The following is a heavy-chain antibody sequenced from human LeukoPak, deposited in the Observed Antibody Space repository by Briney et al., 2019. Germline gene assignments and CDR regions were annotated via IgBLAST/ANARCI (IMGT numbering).Heavy chain of an antibody. J-gene: IGHJ6*03. Sequence: SVKVSCKASGGSFSSYAISWVRQAPGQGLEWMGGIIPILGTANYAQKFQGRVTITADESTSTAYMELSSLRSEDTAVYYCARDLITMVRGYYYYYYMDVWGKGTTVTISS. D-gene: IGHD3-10*01. CDR1: GGSFSSYA. V-gene: IGHV1-69*13. CDR3: ARDLITMVRGYYYYYYMDV. CDR2: IIPILGTA.